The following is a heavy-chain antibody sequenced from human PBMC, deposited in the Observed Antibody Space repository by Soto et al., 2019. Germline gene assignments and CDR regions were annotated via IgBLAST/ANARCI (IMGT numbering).Heavy chain of an antibody. Sequence: LILSCTASGFTFGDCAISWVRHAPGKLLDWIGFIRSKANGGTTEYATSVKGRFTISRDDSKSIVYLQMNSLKTEDTAVYYCTRGVDSEACLGYYIRQRDYWGRGALVKVSS. J-gene: IGHJ4*02. D-gene: IGHD3-3*01. CDR3: TRGVDSEACLGYYIRQRDY. CDR1: GFTFGDCA. V-gene: IGHV3-49*04. CDR2: IRSKANGGTT.